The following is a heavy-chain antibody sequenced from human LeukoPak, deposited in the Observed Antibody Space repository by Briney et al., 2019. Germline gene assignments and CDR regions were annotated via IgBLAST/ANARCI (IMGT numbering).Heavy chain of an antibody. Sequence: GGSLRLSCAASGFTFSSFWMHWVRQAPGKGLVWVSHTNSDGSTTDYADSVRGRFTISRDNAKNTLFLQMNSLTVEDTAVYYCAREGEGSSWGSGGVLYYYYYGMDVWGQGTTVTVSS. CDR2: TNSDGSTT. V-gene: IGHV3-74*01. J-gene: IGHJ6*02. CDR3: AREGEGSSWGSGGVLYYYYYGMDV. CDR1: GFTFSSFW. D-gene: IGHD6-13*01.